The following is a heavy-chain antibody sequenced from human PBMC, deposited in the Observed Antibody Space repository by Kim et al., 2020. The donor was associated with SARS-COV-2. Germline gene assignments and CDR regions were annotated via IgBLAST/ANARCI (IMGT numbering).Heavy chain of an antibody. V-gene: IGHV4-59*01. CDR2: IYYSGST. D-gene: IGHD2-15*01. CDR3: ARRGLGNCSGGSCYEYYFDY. J-gene: IGHJ4*02. Sequence: SETLSLTCTVSGGSISSYYWSWIRQPPGKGLEWIGYIYYSGSTNYNPSLKSRVTISVDTSKNQFSLKLSSVTAADTAVCYCARRGLGNCSGGSCYEYYFDYWGQGTLVTVSS. CDR1: GGSISSYY.